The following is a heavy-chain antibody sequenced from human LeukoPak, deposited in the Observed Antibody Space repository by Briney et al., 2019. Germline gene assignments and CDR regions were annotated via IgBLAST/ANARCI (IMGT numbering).Heavy chain of an antibody. CDR3: ARVITMMGRAFDI. D-gene: IGHD3-22*01. Sequence: GGSLRLSCAASGFTVSSNYMTWVRQAPGKGLEWVSLFYSGGSTYYADSVKGRFTISRDNSENTLDLQMNSLRAEDTAIYYCARVITMMGRAFDIWGQGTMVTVSS. CDR2: FYSGGST. V-gene: IGHV3-53*01. CDR1: GFTVSSNY. J-gene: IGHJ3*02.